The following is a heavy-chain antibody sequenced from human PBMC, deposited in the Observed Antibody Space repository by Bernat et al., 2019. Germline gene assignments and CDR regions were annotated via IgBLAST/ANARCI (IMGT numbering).Heavy chain of an antibody. CDR1: GGSISSSSYY. CDR2: IFYSGST. CDR3: ARRANGYYDSSGYGS. Sequence: QLQLQESGPGLVKSSETLSLTCTVSGGSISSSSYYWGWIRQPPGTGLECFGSIFYSGSTYYNPSLKSRVTISVDTSKNQFSLKLSSVNAADTAVYYCARRANGYYDSSGYGSWGQGTLVTVSS. D-gene: IGHD3-22*01. V-gene: IGHV4-39*01. J-gene: IGHJ5*02.